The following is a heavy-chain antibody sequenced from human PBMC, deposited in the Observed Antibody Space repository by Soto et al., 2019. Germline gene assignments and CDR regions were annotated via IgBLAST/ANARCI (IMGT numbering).Heavy chain of an antibody. Sequence: QVQLQESGPGLVKPSQTLSLTCSVSGGSISSGGYYWCWVRQHPGKGLEWIGYIDYSGSTNYNPSLKSRLSMSVDTSTNHFSLPLTSVTAADTAVYYCARRDSGYIHGPPHYYYGLDVWGQGTTVTVSS. CDR1: GGSISSGGYY. CDR3: ARRDSGYIHGPPHYYYGLDV. V-gene: IGHV4-31*03. J-gene: IGHJ6*02. CDR2: IDYSGST. D-gene: IGHD5-18*01.